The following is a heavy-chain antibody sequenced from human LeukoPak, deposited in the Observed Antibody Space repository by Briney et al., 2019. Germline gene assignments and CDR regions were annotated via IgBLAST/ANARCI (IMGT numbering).Heavy chain of an antibody. V-gene: IGHV3-23*01. Sequence: PGGSLRLSCGASGFTFSNYAMSWVRQAPGKGLEWVSGISDSGSTAFYADSVKGRFTISRDNSKNTLYLQMNSLRAEDTAVYYCARSTVTTLDLDYWGQGTLVTVSS. CDR3: ARSTVTTLDLDY. D-gene: IGHD4-17*01. J-gene: IGHJ4*02. CDR1: GFTFSNYA. CDR2: ISDSGSTA.